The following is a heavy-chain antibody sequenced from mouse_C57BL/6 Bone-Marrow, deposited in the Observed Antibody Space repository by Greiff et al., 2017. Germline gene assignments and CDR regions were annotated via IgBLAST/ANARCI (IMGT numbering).Heavy chain of an antibody. CDR3: ARDYGSRDWYFDV. CDR1: GYTFTDYN. J-gene: IGHJ1*03. V-gene: IGHV1-18*01. CDR2: INPNNGGT. Sequence: EVQGVESGPELVKPGASVKIPCKASGYTFTDYNMDWVKQSHGKSLEWIGDINPNNGGTIYNQKFKGKATLTVDKSSSTAYMELRSLTSEDTAVYYCARDYGSRDWYFDVWGTGTTVTVSS. D-gene: IGHD1-1*01.